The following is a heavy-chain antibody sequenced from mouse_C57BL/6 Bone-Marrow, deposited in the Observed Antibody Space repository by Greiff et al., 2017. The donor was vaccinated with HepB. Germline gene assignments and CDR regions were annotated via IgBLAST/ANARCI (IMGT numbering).Heavy chain of an antibody. Sequence: VQLQQPGAELVMPGASVKLSCKASGYTFTSYWMHWVKQRPGQGLEWIGEIDPSDSYTNYNQKCKGKSTLTVDKSSSTAYMQLSSLTSEDSAVYYCARLDYGSSYGYWGQGTTLTVSS. V-gene: IGHV1-69*01. J-gene: IGHJ2*01. CDR3: ARLDYGSSYGY. CDR1: GYTFTSYW. CDR2: IDPSDSYT. D-gene: IGHD1-1*01.